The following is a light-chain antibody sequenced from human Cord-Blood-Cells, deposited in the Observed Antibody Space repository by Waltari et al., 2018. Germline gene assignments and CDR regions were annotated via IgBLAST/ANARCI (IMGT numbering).Light chain of an antibody. CDR3: RSYTTKSTYV. CDR1: NTDVGGYDY. Sequence: HSALTQPAPVSGSHTQSHTISCTGTNTDVGGYDYASWYDHQTGKDPRLSIRGVPEVLSGVSVRFSGSKSGNTACVSISGLQAEDEAEYSGRSYTTKSTYVFGTGAKVSVL. J-gene: IGLJ1*01. CDR2: GVP. V-gene: IGLV2-14*03.